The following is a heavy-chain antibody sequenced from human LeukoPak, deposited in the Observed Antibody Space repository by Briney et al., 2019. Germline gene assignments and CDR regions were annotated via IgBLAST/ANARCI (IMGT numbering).Heavy chain of an antibody. Sequence: PSETLSLTCTVSGGSISSSSYYWGWIRQPPGKGLEWIGSIYYSGSTYYNPSLKSRVTISVDTSKNQFSLKPSSVTAADTAVYYCARLPQSGENFDYWGQGTLVTVSS. D-gene: IGHD3-3*01. CDR1: GGSISSSSYY. CDR2: IYYSGST. J-gene: IGHJ4*02. V-gene: IGHV4-39*01. CDR3: ARLPQSGENFDY.